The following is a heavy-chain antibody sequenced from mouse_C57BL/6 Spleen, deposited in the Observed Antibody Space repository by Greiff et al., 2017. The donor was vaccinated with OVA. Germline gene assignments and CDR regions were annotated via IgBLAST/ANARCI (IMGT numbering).Heavy chain of an antibody. CDR2: IDPSDSYT. V-gene: IGHV1-59*01. CDR3: ARSPITTVYYDAMDD. CDR1: GYTFTSYW. J-gene: IGHJ4*01. Sequence: QVQLQQPGAELVRPGTSVKLSCKASGYTFTSYWMHWVKQRPGQGLEWIGVIDPSDSYTNYNQKFKGKATLTVDTSSSTAYMQLSSLTSEDSAVYYWARSPITTVYYDAMDDWGQGTSVTVSS. D-gene: IGHD1-1*01.